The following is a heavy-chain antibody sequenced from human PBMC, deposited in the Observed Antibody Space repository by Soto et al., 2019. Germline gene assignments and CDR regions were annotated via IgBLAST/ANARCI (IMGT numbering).Heavy chain of an antibody. D-gene: IGHD3-22*01. Sequence: PSETLSLTCTVSGGSISSGDYYWGWIRQPPGKGLEWIGYIYYSGSTYYNPSLKSRVTISVDTSKNQFSLTLSSVTAADTAVYYCARATFIRKGYYDATDYYYFDHWGQGTLVTVSS. J-gene: IGHJ4*02. CDR1: GGSISSGDYY. CDR3: ARATFIRKGYYDATDYYYFDH. CDR2: IYYSGST. V-gene: IGHV4-30-4*01.